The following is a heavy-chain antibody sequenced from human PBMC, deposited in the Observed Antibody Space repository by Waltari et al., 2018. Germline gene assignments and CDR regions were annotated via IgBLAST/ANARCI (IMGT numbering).Heavy chain of an antibody. CDR1: GFTVRSNY. D-gene: IGHD3-10*01. V-gene: IGHV3-66*02. J-gene: IGHJ5*02. CDR2: IYSGGST. CDR3: AREAVAMVRGVMEVGWFDP. Sequence: EVQLVESGGGLVQPGGSLRLSCAASGFTVRSNYIRWVRQAPGKGLEWVSVIYSGGSTYYADSVKGRFTISRDNSKNTLYLQMNSLRAEDTAVYYCAREAVAMVRGVMEVGWFDPWGQGTLVTVSS.